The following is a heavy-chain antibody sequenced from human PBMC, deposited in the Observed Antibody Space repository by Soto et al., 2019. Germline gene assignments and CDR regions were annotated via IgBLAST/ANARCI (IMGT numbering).Heavy chain of an antibody. CDR2: ISGSGGST. CDR3: AKDLTVRGPPHWFDP. D-gene: IGHD3-10*01. V-gene: IGHV3-23*01. Sequence: GGSQRRSCAACGFTYSSYAMSWVHQKPGKGLEWVSAISGSGGSTYYADSVKGRFTISRDNSKNTLYLQMNSLRAEDTAVYYCAKDLTVRGPPHWFDPWGQGTLVTVSS. CDR1: GFTYSSYA. J-gene: IGHJ5*02.